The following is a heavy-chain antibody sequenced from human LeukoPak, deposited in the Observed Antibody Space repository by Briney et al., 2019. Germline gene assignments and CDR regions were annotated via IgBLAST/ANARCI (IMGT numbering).Heavy chain of an antibody. J-gene: IGHJ4*02. V-gene: IGHV3-48*03. CDR3: ASGYDLPY. D-gene: IGHD5-12*01. CDR1: TFTFSSYE. CDR2: ISRSGSTI. Sequence: GGSLRLSCTASTFTFSSYEMNWVRQAPGKGLEWISYISRSGSTIYYADSVKGRFTISRDNAKNSLYLQMNSLRAEDTAVYYCASGYDLPYWGQGTLVTVSS.